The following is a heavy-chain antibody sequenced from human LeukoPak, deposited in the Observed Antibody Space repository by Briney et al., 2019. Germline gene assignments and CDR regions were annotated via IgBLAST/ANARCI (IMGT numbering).Heavy chain of an antibody. CDR1: GFTLSSYG. CDR2: IRYDGSNK. Sequence: GGSLRLSCAASGFTLSSYGMHWVRQAPGKGLEWVAFIRYDGSNKYYADSVKGRFTISRDNSKNTLYLQMNSLRAEDTAVYYCAKGAAILLDYYYYMDVWGKGTTVTVSS. D-gene: IGHD3-10*01. CDR3: AKGAAILLDYYYYMDV. V-gene: IGHV3-30*02. J-gene: IGHJ6*03.